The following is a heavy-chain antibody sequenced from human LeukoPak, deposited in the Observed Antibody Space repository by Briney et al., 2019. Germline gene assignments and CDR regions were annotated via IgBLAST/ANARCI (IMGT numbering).Heavy chain of an antibody. CDR3: ARSSEWDYVTMIVVGAFDI. Sequence: GASVKVSCKASGGTFSSYAISWVRQAPGQGLEWMGGIIPIFGTANYAQKFQGRVTITADESTSTAYMELSSLRSEDTAVYYCARSSEWDYVTMIVVGAFDIWGQGTMVTVSS. J-gene: IGHJ3*02. CDR2: IIPIFGTA. V-gene: IGHV1-69*13. D-gene: IGHD3-22*01. CDR1: GGTFSSYA.